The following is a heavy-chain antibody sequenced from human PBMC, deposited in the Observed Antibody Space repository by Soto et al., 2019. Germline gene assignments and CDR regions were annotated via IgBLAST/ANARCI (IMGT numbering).Heavy chain of an antibody. CDR1: VFTFSNAW. CDR2: IKSKTDGGTT. Sequence: GGALRLSCAASVFTFSNAWMSWVRQAPGKGLESVGRIKSKTDGGTTDYAARVKGRFTISRDDSKNTLYLQMNSLKTEDTAVYYCTTDLYRGFDYWGQGTLVTVSS. V-gene: IGHV3-15*01. CDR3: TTDLYRGFDY. J-gene: IGHJ4*02. D-gene: IGHD3-16*01.